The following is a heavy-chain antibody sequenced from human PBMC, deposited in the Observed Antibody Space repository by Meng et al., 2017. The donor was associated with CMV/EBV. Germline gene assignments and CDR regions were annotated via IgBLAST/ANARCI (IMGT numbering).Heavy chain of an antibody. J-gene: IGHJ4*02. D-gene: IGHD3-22*01. Sequence: FSSYAMRWVRQAPGKGLEWVSAISGSGGSTYYADSVKGRFTISRDNSKNTLYLQMNSLRAEDTAVYYCAKDLGTYYYDSSGPPGGFDYWGQGTLVTVSS. V-gene: IGHV3-23*01. CDR3: AKDLGTYYYDSSGPPGGFDY. CDR2: ISGSGGST. CDR1: FSSYA.